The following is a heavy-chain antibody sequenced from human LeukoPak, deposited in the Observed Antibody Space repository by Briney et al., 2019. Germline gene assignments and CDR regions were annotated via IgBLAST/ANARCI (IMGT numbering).Heavy chain of an antibody. CDR1: GGSISSYY. CDR3: ARGPYSSGWYSVYYYYYYGMDV. V-gene: IGHV4-4*07. J-gene: IGHJ6*02. CDR2: IYTSGST. D-gene: IGHD6-19*01. Sequence: SETLSLTCTVSGGSISSYYWSWIRQPAGKGLEWIGRIYTSGSTNYNPSLKSRVTVSVDTSKNQFSLKLSSVTAADTAVYYCARGPYSSGWYSVYYYYYYGMDVWGQGTTVTVSS.